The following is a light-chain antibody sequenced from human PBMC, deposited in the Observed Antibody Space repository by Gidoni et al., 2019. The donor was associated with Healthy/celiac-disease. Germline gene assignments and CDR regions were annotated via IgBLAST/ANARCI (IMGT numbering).Light chain of an antibody. J-gene: IGKJ1*01. CDR2: KAS. Sequence: DIQMTQSPSTLSASVGDRVTITCRASQSISSWLAWYQQKPGKAPKLLIYKASSLESGVPSRFSGSGSGTEFTLTISSLQPDDFATYYCQQYNSYSPETFGQGTKAEIK. CDR1: QSISSW. V-gene: IGKV1-5*03. CDR3: QQYNSYSPET.